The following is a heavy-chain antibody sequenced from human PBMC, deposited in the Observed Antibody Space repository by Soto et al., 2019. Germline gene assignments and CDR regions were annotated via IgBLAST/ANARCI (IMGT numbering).Heavy chain of an antibody. CDR1: GGSISSSRW. CDR2: IYHSGST. Sequence: SETLSLTCVVSGGSISSSRWWNWVRQPPGKGLEWIGDIYHSGSTDYIPTLKSRVTISVDKSKNQISLRLTSVTAADTAVYFCVSRDPYGDYAHAFDIWGQGKMVTGSS. CDR3: VSRDPYGDYAHAFDI. J-gene: IGHJ3*02. D-gene: IGHD4-17*01. V-gene: IGHV4-4*02.